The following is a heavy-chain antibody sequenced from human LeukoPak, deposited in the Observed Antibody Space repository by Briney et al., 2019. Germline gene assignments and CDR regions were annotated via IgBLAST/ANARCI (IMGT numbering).Heavy chain of an antibody. CDR2: MNHHGNT. CDR3: ARRKVLRYFDWLPKRDSHFDY. Sequence: SETLSLTCAVYGGSFSGHYWSWIRQPPGKGLEWIGEMNHHGNTNYNPSLKSRVTISVDTSKNQFSLKLSSVTAADTAVYYCARRKVLRYFDWLPKRDSHFDYWGQGTLVTVSS. CDR1: GGSFSGHY. J-gene: IGHJ4*02. D-gene: IGHD3-9*01. V-gene: IGHV4-34*01.